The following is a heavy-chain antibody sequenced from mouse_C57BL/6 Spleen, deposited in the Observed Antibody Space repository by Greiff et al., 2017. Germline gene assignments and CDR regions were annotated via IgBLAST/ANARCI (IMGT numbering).Heavy chain of an antibody. V-gene: IGHV1-50*01. CDR1: GYTFTSYW. J-gene: IGHJ2*01. D-gene: IGHD2-4*01. CDR3: ARYYDYLFDY. Sequence: QVQLQQPGAELVKPGASVKLSCKASGYTFTSYWMQWVKQRPGQGLEWTGEIDPSDSYTNYNQKFKGKATLTVDTSSSTAYMQLSSLTSEDSAVYYCARYYDYLFDYWGQGTTLTVSS. CDR2: IDPSDSYT.